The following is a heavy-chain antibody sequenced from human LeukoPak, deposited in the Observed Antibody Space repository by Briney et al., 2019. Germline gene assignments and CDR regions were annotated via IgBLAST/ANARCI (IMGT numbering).Heavy chain of an antibody. Sequence: GGSLRLSCATSGVTFSIYGMHWVRQAPGKGLEWVAYIRYDGNNKYYADSVKGRFTISRDNSKNTLYLQMNSLRAEDTAVYYCTKERATYGLQGPFRWGQGTLVTVSS. CDR3: TKERATYGLQGPFR. CDR1: GVTFSIYG. V-gene: IGHV3-30*02. J-gene: IGHJ4*02. D-gene: IGHD3-10*01. CDR2: IRYDGNNK.